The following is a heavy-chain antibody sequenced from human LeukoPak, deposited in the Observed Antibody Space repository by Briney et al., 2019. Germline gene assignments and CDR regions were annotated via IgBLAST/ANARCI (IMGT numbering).Heavy chain of an antibody. CDR2: IYPGDSDT. Sequence: GESLKISCNGSGYSFTSYWIGWVRQMPGKGLEWMGIIYPGDSDTRYSPSFQGQVTISADKSISTAYLQWSSLKASDTAMYYCARRRITTGDAFDIWGQGTMVTVSS. D-gene: IGHD4-17*01. CDR3: ARRRITTGDAFDI. J-gene: IGHJ3*02. V-gene: IGHV5-51*01. CDR1: GYSFTSYW.